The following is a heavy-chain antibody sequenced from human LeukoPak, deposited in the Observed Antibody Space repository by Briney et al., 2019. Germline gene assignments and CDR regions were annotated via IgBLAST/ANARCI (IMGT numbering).Heavy chain of an antibody. V-gene: IGHV3-23*01. CDR3: AKGGGGVLAS. J-gene: IGHJ4*02. CDR1: GFTFSGYA. D-gene: IGHD3-16*01. CDR2: ISGSGGST. Sequence: GGSLRLSCAASGFTFSGYAMNWVRQAPGKGLEWVSSISGSGGSTYYADSVKGRFTISRDNSKNTLFLQMNSLKADDTAVYYCAKGGGGVLASWGQGTLVTVSS.